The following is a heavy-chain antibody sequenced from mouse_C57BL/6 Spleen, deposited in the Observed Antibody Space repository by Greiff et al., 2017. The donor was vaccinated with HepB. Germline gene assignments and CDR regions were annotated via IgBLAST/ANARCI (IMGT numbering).Heavy chain of an antibody. CDR1: GFTFTDYY. Sequence: EVQGVESGGGLVQPGGSLSLSCAASGFTFTDYYMSWVRQPPGKALEWLGFIRNKANGYTTEYSASVKGRFTISRDNSQSILYLQMNALRAEDSATYYCASSRGAYYYYAMDYWGQGTSVTVSS. CDR2: IRNKANGYTT. CDR3: ASSRGAYYYYAMDY. V-gene: IGHV7-3*01. J-gene: IGHJ4*01. D-gene: IGHD1-1*01.